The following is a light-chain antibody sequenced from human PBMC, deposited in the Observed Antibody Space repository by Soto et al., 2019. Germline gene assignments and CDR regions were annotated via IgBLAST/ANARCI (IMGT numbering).Light chain of an antibody. J-gene: IGKJ4*01. V-gene: IGKV1-9*01. CDR2: AAS. Sequence: IQLTQSPSSLSASVGDRVTITCRASQGISSYLAWYQQKPGKAPKLLIYAASTLQGGVPSRFSGSGSGTDFTLTISSLEPEDFAFYYCQQRSTWLTLCGGTKVDIK. CDR3: QQRSTWLT. CDR1: QGISSY.